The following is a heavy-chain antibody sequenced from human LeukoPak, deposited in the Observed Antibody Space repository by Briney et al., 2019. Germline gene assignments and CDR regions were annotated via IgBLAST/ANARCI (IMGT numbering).Heavy chain of an antibody. D-gene: IGHD3-10*01. CDR1: GFTFDDYA. Sequence: GGSLRLSCAASGFTFDDYAMHWVRQAAGKGLEWVSGISWNSGSIGYADSVKGRFTISRDDAKNSLYLQMNSLRAEDTALYYCAKDIGGNYYYGSGSYSSFDYWGQGTLVTVSS. CDR2: ISWNSGSI. CDR3: AKDIGGNYYYGSGSYSSFDY. J-gene: IGHJ4*02. V-gene: IGHV3-9*01.